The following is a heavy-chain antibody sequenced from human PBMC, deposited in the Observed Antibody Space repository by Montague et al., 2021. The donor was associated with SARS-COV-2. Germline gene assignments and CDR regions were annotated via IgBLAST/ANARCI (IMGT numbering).Heavy chain of an antibody. CDR2: ITCDSLTT. CDR1: GFTFDDYA. J-gene: IGHJ3*01. D-gene: IGHD5-12*01. CDR3: VKDMSEFDYLNAFDF. Sequence: SLRLSCAASGFTFDDYAMHWVRQAPGKGLEWVSLITCDSLTTLLTDSVEGRFIISRDNSKNSLYLQMKSLRTEDTALHFCVKDMSEFDYLNAFDFWGQGTQVTVSS. V-gene: IGHV3-43*02.